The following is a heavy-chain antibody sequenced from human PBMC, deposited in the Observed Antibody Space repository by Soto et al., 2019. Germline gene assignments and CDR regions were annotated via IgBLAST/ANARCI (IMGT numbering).Heavy chain of an antibody. CDR2: IIPVFGTP. V-gene: IGHV1-69*12. CDR1: GGSLSNYG. J-gene: IGHJ6*02. D-gene: IGHD3-22*01. CDR3: ARGDATKIVVTTYYAMDV. Sequence: QVQLVQSGAEVKQPGSSVKVSCKASGGSLSNYGISWVRQAPGQGLEWMGAIIPVFGTPNYAQKFQDRVTITADESTTTGYMEVRSLTSEDTAVYYCARGDATKIVVTTYYAMDVWGQGTTVTVSS.